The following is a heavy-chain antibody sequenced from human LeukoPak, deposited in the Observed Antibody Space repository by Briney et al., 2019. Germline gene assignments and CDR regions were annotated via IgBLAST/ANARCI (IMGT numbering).Heavy chain of an antibody. V-gene: IGHV3-23*01. CDR3: VREVNGCSVADL. CDR2: IDGRRT. Sequence: GGSLRLSCAASGFTFSSYWMSWVRQAPGKGLEWVSAIDGRRTYYEDSVKGRFSISRDNSNNTLFLQLNSLRAEDTAVYYCVREVNGCSVADLWGRGTLVTVSS. CDR1: GFTFSSYW. D-gene: IGHD5/OR15-5a*01. J-gene: IGHJ2*01.